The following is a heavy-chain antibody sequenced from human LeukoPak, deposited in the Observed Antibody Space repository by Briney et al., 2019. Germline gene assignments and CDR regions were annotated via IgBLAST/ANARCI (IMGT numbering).Heavy chain of an antibody. CDR3: AKGGLYYDILTGLYFDY. CDR1: GFTFSSYE. D-gene: IGHD3-9*01. CDR2: ISSSGSTI. Sequence: GGSLRLSCAASGFTFSSYEMNWVRQAPGKGLEWVSYISSSGSTIYYADSVKGRFTISRDNAKNSLYLQMNSLRAEDTAVYYCAKGGLYYDILTGLYFDYWGQGTLVTVSS. V-gene: IGHV3-48*03. J-gene: IGHJ4*02.